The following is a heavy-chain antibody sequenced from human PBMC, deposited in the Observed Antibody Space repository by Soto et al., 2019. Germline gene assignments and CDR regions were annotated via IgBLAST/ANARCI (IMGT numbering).Heavy chain of an antibody. D-gene: IGHD4-17*01. CDR1: GGSISNNY. J-gene: IGHJ1*01. Sequence: PSETLSLTCNVSGGSISNNYWTWIRQPAGKGLEWIGRIYSNGRTNFNPSLKSRISMSIDTSKNQFSLKLTSVTAADTAVYYCARSYRDSYEHWGQGTLVPSPQ. CDR3: ARSYRDSYEH. V-gene: IGHV4-4*07. CDR2: IYSNGRT.